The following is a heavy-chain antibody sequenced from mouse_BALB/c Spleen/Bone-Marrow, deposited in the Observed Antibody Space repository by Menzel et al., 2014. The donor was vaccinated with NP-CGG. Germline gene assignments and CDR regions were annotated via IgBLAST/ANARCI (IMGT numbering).Heavy chain of an antibody. D-gene: IGHD2-2*01. J-gene: IGHJ3*01. Sequence: VMLMESGAELAKPGASVKMSCKASGYTFTSYWMHWVKQRPGQGLEWIGYINPSTGYTEYNQKFKDKATLTADKSSSTAYMQLSSLTSEDSAVYYCARSRDGYDSFAYWGQGTLVTVSA. V-gene: IGHV1-7*01. CDR3: ARSRDGYDSFAY. CDR1: GYTFTSYW. CDR2: INPSTGYT.